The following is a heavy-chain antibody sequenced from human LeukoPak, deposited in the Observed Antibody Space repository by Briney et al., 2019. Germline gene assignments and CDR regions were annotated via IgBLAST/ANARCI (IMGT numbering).Heavy chain of an antibody. J-gene: IGHJ3*02. CDR1: GYTFTSYD. CDR2: MSPNSGNT. CDR3: ARNDGEAFDI. V-gene: IGHV1-8*03. Sequence: GASVKVSCKASGYTFTSYDINWVRQATGQGLEWMGWMSPNSGNTGYAQKFQGRVTITRNTSISTAYMELSSLRTEDTAVYYCARNDGEAFDIWGQGTMVTVSS.